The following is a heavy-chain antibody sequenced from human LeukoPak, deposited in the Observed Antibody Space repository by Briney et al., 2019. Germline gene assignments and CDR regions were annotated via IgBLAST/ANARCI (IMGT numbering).Heavy chain of an antibody. Sequence: SETLSLTCAVYGGSFSGYYWSWIRQPPGKGLEWIGEINHSGSTNYNPPLKSRVTISVDTSKNQFSLKLSSVTAADTAVYYCARRPLIYDSSGYYYDYWGQGTLVTVSS. CDR1: GGSFSGYY. CDR3: ARRPLIYDSSGYYYDY. CDR2: INHSGST. V-gene: IGHV4-34*01. J-gene: IGHJ4*02. D-gene: IGHD3-22*01.